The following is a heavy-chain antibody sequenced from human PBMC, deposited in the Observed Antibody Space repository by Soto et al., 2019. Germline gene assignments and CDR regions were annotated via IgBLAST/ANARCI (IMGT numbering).Heavy chain of an antibody. J-gene: IGHJ4*02. V-gene: IGHV1-58*02. D-gene: IGHD3-16*02. Sequence: ASVKVSCKASGFTFTSSAMQWVRQARGQRLEWIGWIVVGSGNTNYAQKFQERVTITRDMSTSTAYMELSSLRSEDTAVYYCAAGVYDYIWGSYRPVNWGQGTLVTVSS. CDR3: AAGVYDYIWGSYRPVN. CDR2: IVVGSGNT. CDR1: GFTFTSSA.